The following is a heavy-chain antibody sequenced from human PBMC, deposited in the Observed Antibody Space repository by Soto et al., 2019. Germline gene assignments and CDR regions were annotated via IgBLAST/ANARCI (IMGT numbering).Heavy chain of an antibody. V-gene: IGHV2-5*01. Sequence: QITLKASGPTLVKPTQTLTLTCTFSGFSLSTGGVGVGWIRQPPGKAPEWLALIYWNADKRYSPSLNSRLTITKDTSKNQIVLTMSNMDPVDTATYYCGGYHVLTGYHGYGMDVWGQGTTVNVSS. CDR2: IYWNADK. CDR3: GGYHVLTGYHGYGMDV. J-gene: IGHJ6*02. CDR1: GFSLSTGGVG. D-gene: IGHD3-9*01.